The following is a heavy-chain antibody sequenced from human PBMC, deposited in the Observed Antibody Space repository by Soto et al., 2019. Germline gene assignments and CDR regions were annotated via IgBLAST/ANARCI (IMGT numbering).Heavy chain of an antibody. CDR1: GYTFTSYG. V-gene: IGHV1-18*01. CDR3: ARTTRIIQLLLRSYGMDV. D-gene: IGHD5-18*01. Sequence: QVQLVQSGAEVKKPGASVKVSCKASGYTFTSYGISWVRQAPGQGLEWMGWISAYNGNTNYAQKLQGRVTMTTDTSTSTAYMELRSLRSDDTAVYYCARTTRIIQLLLRSYGMDVWGQGTTVTVSS. J-gene: IGHJ6*02. CDR2: ISAYNGNT.